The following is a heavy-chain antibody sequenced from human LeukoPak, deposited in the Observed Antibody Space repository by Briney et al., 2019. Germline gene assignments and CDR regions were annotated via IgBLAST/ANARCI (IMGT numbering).Heavy chain of an antibody. D-gene: IGHD3-22*01. J-gene: IGHJ5*02. CDR2: MNPNSGNT. V-gene: IGHV1-8*01. Sequence: AASVKVSCKASGYTFTSYDINWVRQATGQGLEWMGWMNPNSGNTGYAQKFQGRVTMTRNTSISTAYMELSSLRSEDTAVYYCARGRRDYDSSGGKTFDPWGQGTLVTVSS. CDR1: GYTFTSYD. CDR3: ARGRRDYDSSGGKTFDP.